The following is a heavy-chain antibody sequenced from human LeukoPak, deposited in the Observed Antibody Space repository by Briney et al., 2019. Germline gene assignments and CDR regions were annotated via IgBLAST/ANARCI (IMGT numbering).Heavy chain of an antibody. Sequence: PSQTLSLTCTVSGGSISSGDYYWSWIRQPPGKGLEWIGYIYYSGSTNYNPSLKSRVTISVDTSKNQFSLKLSSVTAADTAVYYCARAQGDLDAFDIWGQGTMVTVSS. J-gene: IGHJ3*02. V-gene: IGHV4-61*08. CDR2: IYYSGST. CDR3: ARAQGDLDAFDI. D-gene: IGHD3-10*01. CDR1: GGSISSGDYY.